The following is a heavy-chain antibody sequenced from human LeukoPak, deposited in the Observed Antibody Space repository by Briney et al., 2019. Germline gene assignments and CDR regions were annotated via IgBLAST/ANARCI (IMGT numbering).Heavy chain of an antibody. D-gene: IGHD3-16*01. CDR2: INHSGST. Sequence: PSETLSLTCAVYGGSFSGYYWSWIRQPPGKGLEWIGEINHSGSTNYNPSLKSRVTISVDTSKNQFSLKLSSVTAADTAVYYCARGGVGDGLWGQGTLVTVSS. CDR3: ARGGVGDGL. V-gene: IGHV4-34*01. J-gene: IGHJ4*02. CDR1: GGSFSGYY.